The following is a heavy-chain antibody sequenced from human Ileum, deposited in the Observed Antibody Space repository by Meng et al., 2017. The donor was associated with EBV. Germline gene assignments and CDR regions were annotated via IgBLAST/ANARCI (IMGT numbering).Heavy chain of an antibody. CDR2: IHSSGST. Sequence: QVHRQESGPGLVKSSQTLSRTLTVSVGSIRSGGYYWSWIRQHPGKGLEWIGYIHSSGSTYYNPSLRSRLTISVDTSKNQFSLKLSSVTAADTAVYYCARASYGSGSPLGESWFDPWGQGTLVTVSS. V-gene: IGHV4-31*02. D-gene: IGHD3-10*01. CDR1: VGSIRSGGYY. CDR3: ARASYGSGSPLGESWFDP. J-gene: IGHJ5*02.